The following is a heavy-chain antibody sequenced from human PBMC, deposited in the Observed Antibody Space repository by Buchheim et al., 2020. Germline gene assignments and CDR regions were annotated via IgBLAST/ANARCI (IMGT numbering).Heavy chain of an antibody. CDR2: IKQDDSEK. Sequence: ELQLVESGGGLVQPGGSLRLSCAASRFTFSTYWMNWVRQAPGKGLEWVASIKQDDSEKYYVGSVKGRFTISRDNAKTSLYLQMNSLRAEDTAVYYCASSYNWNHGSKFDYWGQGTL. J-gene: IGHJ4*02. V-gene: IGHV3-7*01. CDR3: ASSYNWNHGSKFDY. D-gene: IGHD1-14*01. CDR1: RFTFSTYW.